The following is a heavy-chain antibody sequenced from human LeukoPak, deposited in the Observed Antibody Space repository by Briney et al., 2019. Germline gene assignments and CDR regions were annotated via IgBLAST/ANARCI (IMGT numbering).Heavy chain of an antibody. D-gene: IGHD6-6*01. CDR2: ISAYNGNT. CDR3: ARDRRYSSSSTRFDP. Sequence: ASVKVSCKASVYTFTSYGISWVRQAPGQGLEWMGWISAYNGNTNYAQKLQGRVTMTTDTSTSTAYMELRSLRSDDTAVYYCARDRRYSSSSTRFDPWGQGTLVTVSS. J-gene: IGHJ5*02. CDR1: VYTFTSYG. V-gene: IGHV1-18*01.